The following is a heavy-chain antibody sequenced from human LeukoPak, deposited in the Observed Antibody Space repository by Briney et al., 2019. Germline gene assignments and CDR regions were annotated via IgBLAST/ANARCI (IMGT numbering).Heavy chain of an antibody. CDR2: INPNSGGT. Sequence: GASVKVSCKASGYTFTAYYMHWVRQAPGQALEWMGWINPNSGGTNYAQKFQGRVTMTRDTSISTAYMELSRLTSDDTAVYYCAREGQLGYYFDYWGQGTLVTVSS. J-gene: IGHJ4*02. CDR3: AREGQLGYYFDY. CDR1: GYTFTAYY. D-gene: IGHD6-6*01. V-gene: IGHV1-2*02.